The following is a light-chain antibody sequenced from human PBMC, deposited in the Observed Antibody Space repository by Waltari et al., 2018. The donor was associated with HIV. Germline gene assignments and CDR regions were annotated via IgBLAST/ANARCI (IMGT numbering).Light chain of an antibody. CDR3: SSYTTGSTLVV. Sequence: QPALTQPASVSGSPGQSITISCPGTSSDVGGYHYFPWYQQFPGKAPKLMISEVSNRPSGVSDRLSGSKSGNTASLTISGLQAEDEADYYCSSYTTGSTLVVFGTGTKVIVL. CDR1: SSDVGGYHY. CDR2: EVS. J-gene: IGLJ1*01. V-gene: IGLV2-14*01.